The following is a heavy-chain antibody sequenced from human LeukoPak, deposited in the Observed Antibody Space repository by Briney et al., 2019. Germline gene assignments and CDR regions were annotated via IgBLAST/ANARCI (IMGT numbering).Heavy chain of an antibody. CDR2: ISGSGGST. J-gene: IGHJ6*03. CDR3: AKEPYSSGIYYMDV. CDR1: GFTFSSYG. V-gene: IGHV3-23*01. Sequence: GGTLRLSCAASGFTFSSYGMSWVRQAPGKGLEWVSAISGSGGSTYYADSVKGRFTISRDNSKNTLYLQMNSLRAEDTAVYYCAKEPYSSGIYYMDVWGKGTTVTVSS. D-gene: IGHD6-19*01.